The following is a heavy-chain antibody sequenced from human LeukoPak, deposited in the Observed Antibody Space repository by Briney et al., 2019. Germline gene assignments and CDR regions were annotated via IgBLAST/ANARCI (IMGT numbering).Heavy chain of an antibody. D-gene: IGHD4-17*01. Sequence: SETLSLTCTVSGGSISSGGYYWSWLRQHPGKGLEWIGYIYYSGSTYYNPSLKSRVTISVDTSKNQFSLKLSSVTAADTAVYYCARDKNYGDYYGMDVWGQGTTVTVSS. V-gene: IGHV4-31*03. J-gene: IGHJ6*02. CDR1: GGSISSGGYY. CDR2: IYYSGST. CDR3: ARDKNYGDYYGMDV.